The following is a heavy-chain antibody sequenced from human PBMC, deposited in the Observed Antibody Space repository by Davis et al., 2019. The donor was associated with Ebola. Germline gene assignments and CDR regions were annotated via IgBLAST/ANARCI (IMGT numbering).Heavy chain of an antibody. J-gene: IGHJ4*02. CDR3: SAAAGGSDY. D-gene: IGHD6-13*01. V-gene: IGHV3-73*01. CDR1: GFTFSSYS. Sequence: GGSLRLSCAASGFTFSSYSMNWVRQASGKGLEWVGRIRSKANSYATAYAASVKGRFTISRDDSKNTAYLQMNSLKTEDTAVYYCSAAAGGSDYWGQGTLVTVSS. CDR2: IRSKANSYAT.